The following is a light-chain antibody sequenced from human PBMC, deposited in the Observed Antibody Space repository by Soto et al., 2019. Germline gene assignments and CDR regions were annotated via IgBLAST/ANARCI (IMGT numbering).Light chain of an antibody. J-gene: IGKJ2*01. CDR2: GAS. CDR1: QSVSSSY. V-gene: IGKV3-20*01. Sequence: EILFTQSPGTLSLSPGERATLSCRASQSVSSSYLAWYQQKPGQAPGLIIYGASSRATGIPDRFSGSVSGTDFTLTISRLEPEDFAVYYCQQYGSSPAYTFGQGTKVDIK. CDR3: QQYGSSPAYT.